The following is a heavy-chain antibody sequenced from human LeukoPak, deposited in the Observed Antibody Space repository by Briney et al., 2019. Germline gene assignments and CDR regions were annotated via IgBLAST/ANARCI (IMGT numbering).Heavy chain of an antibody. Sequence: ASVKVSCKASGYTFTDSSIHWVRQAPGQGLEWMGWINCDSGVTKYAEKFQGRVSMTRDTSISTAYMNLSRLTSDDTAIYYCARDGGGTYQDFDYWGQGTLVTVSS. CDR3: ARDGGGTYQDFDY. J-gene: IGHJ4*02. CDR1: GYTFTDSS. CDR2: INCDSGVT. D-gene: IGHD1-26*01. V-gene: IGHV1-2*02.